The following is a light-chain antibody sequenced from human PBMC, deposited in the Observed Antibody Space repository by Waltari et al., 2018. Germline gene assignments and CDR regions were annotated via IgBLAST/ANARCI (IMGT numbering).Light chain of an antibody. V-gene: IGLV2-14*03. CDR3: SSQSSYNGVI. Sequence: QSALTQPASVSGSPGQSITISCTGSSSDVGRHDSVSWYQDHPGQAPKVIIYDVNNRPSGVSDRFSGSKSGNTASLTISGLQAEDEANYYCSSQSSYNGVIFGGGTKLTVL. CDR2: DVN. CDR1: SSDVGRHDS. J-gene: IGLJ2*01.